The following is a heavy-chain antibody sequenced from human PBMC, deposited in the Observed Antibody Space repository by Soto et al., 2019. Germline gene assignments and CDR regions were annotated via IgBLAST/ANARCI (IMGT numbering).Heavy chain of an antibody. D-gene: IGHD6-6*01. V-gene: IGHV4-61*01. Sequence: QVQLQESGPGLVRPSETLSLTCPVFGASVSSGLYYWSWIRQPPGKGLEYIGYIYYTGITNYNPSLKSRVIISIDTSKNQFSLNLNSVTAADTAMYYCARQVRSSSYFDYWGQGTLVNVFS. J-gene: IGHJ4*02. CDR2: IYYTGIT. CDR1: GASVSSGLYY. CDR3: ARQVRSSSYFDY.